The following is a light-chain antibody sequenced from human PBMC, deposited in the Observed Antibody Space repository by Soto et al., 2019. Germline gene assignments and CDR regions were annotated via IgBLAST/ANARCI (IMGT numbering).Light chain of an antibody. CDR3: QQYHRFPLT. J-gene: IGKJ4*01. CDR1: QSISSW. V-gene: IGKV1-5*03. CDR2: KAS. Sequence: DFQMTQSPSTLSASVGDRVTITCRASQSISSWLAWYQQKPGKAPKLLIYKASSLESGVPSRFSGSGSGTEFTLTISGLQPDDFASYYCQQYHRFPLTFGGGTKVEIK.